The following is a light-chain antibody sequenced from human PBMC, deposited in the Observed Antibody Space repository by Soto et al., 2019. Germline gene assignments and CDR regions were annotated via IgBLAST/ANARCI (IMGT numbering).Light chain of an antibody. CDR3: AAWDDSLNGYV. Sequence: QSVLTQPPSASGTPGQRVTISCSGSSSNIGSNTVNWYQQLPGTAPKLLIYSNNQRRSGVPDRFSGSKSGTSASLAISGLQSEDEADYYCAAWDDSLNGYVFGSGTKVTAL. CDR2: SNN. J-gene: IGLJ1*01. CDR1: SSNIGSNT. V-gene: IGLV1-44*01.